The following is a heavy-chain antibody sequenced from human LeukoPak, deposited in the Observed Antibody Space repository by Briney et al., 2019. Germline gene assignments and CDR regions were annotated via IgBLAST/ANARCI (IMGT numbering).Heavy chain of an antibody. Sequence: GGSLRPSCAASGFTFSSYAMSWVRQAPGKGLEWVSAISGSGGSTYYADSVKGRFTISRDNSKNTLYLQMNSLRAEDTAVYYCAKDKDIVVVPATLDYWGQGTLVTVSS. D-gene: IGHD2-2*01. CDR3: AKDKDIVVVPATLDY. V-gene: IGHV3-23*01. J-gene: IGHJ4*02. CDR1: GFTFSSYA. CDR2: ISGSGGST.